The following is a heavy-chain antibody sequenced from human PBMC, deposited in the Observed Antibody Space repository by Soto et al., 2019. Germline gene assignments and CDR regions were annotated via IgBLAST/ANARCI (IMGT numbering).Heavy chain of an antibody. D-gene: IGHD2-2*01. V-gene: IGHV3-74*01. CDR1: GFTFSTYW. Sequence: EVQLVESGGGLVQPGGSLRLSCAASGFTFSTYWMHWIRQVPGKGLEWVSRINSDARHTYYADSVKGLFTISRDNAKNTLHLEMNSLRAEDTAVYYCVRDSHCITTSCYGNGFDPWGQGTLVTVSS. J-gene: IGHJ5*02. CDR3: VRDSHCITTSCYGNGFDP. CDR2: INSDARHT.